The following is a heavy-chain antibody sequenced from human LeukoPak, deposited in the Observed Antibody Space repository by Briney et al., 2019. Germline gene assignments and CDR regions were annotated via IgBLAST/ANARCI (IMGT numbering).Heavy chain of an antibody. CDR3: VRDGSYYDSSGYYYLY. V-gene: IGHV1-69*13. J-gene: IGHJ4*02. D-gene: IGHD3-22*01. CDR1: GGSFSTYA. CDR2: ITPMFGTP. Sequence: SVKVTCKASGGSFSTYAISWVRQAPGRGLEWMGGITPMFGTPNYAQNFQGRVTITADESTSTAYMELTSLRSEDTAVYYCVRDGSYYDSSGYYYLYWGQGTLVTVSS.